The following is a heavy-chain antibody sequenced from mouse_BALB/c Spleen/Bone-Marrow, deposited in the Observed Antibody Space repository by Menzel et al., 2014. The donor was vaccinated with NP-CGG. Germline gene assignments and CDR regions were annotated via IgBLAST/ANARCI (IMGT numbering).Heavy chain of an antibody. Sequence: VQLKHPGPSLVKPSQTLSLTCSVTGDSITSGYWNWIRKFPGNKLEYMGYISYSGSTYYNPSLKSRISITRDTSKNQYYLQLNSVTTEDTATYYCARYYYGSSYWYFDVWGAGTTVTVSS. CDR2: ISYSGST. D-gene: IGHD1-1*01. CDR3: ARYYYGSSYWYFDV. V-gene: IGHV3-8*02. CDR1: GDSITSGY. J-gene: IGHJ1*01.